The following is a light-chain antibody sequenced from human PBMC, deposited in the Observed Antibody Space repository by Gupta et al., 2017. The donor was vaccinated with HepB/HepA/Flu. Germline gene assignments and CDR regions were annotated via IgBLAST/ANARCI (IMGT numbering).Light chain of an antibody. V-gene: IGLV2-14*01. J-gene: IGLJ2*01. Sequence: QSALTQPASASGSPGQSITISCSGTSSDVGGYNYVSWYQQPPGKAPKLMIYDDSNRPSGVSKRFSGSKSGNTASLTISGLQAEDEADYYCSSYTSSSTLVVFGGGTKLTVL. CDR1: SSDVGGYNY. CDR2: DDS. CDR3: SSYTSSSTLVV.